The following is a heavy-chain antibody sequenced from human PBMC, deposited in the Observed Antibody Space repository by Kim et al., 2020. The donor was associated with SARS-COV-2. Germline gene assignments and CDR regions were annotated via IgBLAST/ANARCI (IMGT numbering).Heavy chain of an antibody. V-gene: IGHV1-46*01. CDR3: TKGTSRAVAVSYNWFDP. CDR1: GYIFTSFY. J-gene: IGHJ5*02. CDR2: INPNDGNT. Sequence: ASVKVSCKASGYIFTSFYIHWVRQAPGQGLEWMGMINPNDGNTDYTQKFVGRASLTRDTSTSTVNMQLHRLTSDDTAIYYCTKGTSRAVAVSYNWFDPWGQGTLVTVSS. D-gene: IGHD6-19*01.